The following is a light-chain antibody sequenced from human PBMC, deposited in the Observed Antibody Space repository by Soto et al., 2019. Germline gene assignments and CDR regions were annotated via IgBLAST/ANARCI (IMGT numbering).Light chain of an antibody. Sequence: DVVMTQSPLSLPVTLGQPASMSCSSNQSVVHIDGIAYFSWFQQRPGRSPRRLIYKVSNRDSGVPARFSGSGSGTDFALKISRVEAEDVGVYYCMQGTHWPITFGQGTRLEI. CDR1: QSVVHIDGIAY. V-gene: IGKV2-30*02. J-gene: IGKJ5*01. CDR2: KVS. CDR3: MQGTHWPIT.